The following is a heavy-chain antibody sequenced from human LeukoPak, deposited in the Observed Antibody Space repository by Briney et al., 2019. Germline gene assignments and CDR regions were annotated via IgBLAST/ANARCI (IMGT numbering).Heavy chain of an antibody. J-gene: IGHJ4*02. D-gene: IGHD6-19*01. CDR2: IRYDGNNK. V-gene: IGHV3-30*02. CDR1: GFTFSSYE. Sequence: GGSLRLSCAASGFTFSSYEMNWVRQAPGKGLEWVSVIRYDGNNKYYADSVKGRFTISRDNSKNTLYLQMNSLESEDTAVYYCAKDRWGAVASFDYWGQGTLVTVSS. CDR3: AKDRWGAVASFDY.